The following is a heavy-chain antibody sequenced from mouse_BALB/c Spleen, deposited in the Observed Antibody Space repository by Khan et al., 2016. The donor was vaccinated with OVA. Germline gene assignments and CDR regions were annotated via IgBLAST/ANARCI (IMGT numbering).Heavy chain of an antibody. CDR1: GFSLTSYG. D-gene: IGHD1-1*01. CDR2: IWGDGST. V-gene: IGHV2-3*01. Sequence: QVQLKESGPGLVVPSQSLSITCTVSGFSLTSYGVSWVRQPPGKGLEWLGVIWGDGSTNYHSALISRLSISKDNSKNKVFLKLNSLQTDYTATYYCAKFTPDYYSMDYWGQGTSVTVSS. J-gene: IGHJ4*01. CDR3: AKFTPDYYSMDY.